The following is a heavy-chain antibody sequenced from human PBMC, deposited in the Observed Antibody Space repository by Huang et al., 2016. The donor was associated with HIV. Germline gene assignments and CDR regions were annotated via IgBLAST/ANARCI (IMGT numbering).Heavy chain of an antibody. Sequence: QLQLQESGPGLVKPSETLSLTCTVSGGSIISSGYLGGWIRHPPGKGLEWIGGIYYTGRTYYNPSLESRVTISADTHRNQFSLKLTSVTAADTAIYYCARGYYTGDGNWFDPWGQGTLVTVSS. CDR3: ARGYYTGDGNWFDP. CDR1: GGSIISSGYL. V-gene: IGHV4-39*01. D-gene: IGHD2-21*02. CDR2: IYYTGRT. J-gene: IGHJ5*02.